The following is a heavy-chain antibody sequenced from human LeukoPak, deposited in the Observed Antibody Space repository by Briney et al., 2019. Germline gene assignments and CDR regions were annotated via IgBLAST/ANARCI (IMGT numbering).Heavy chain of an antibody. V-gene: IGHV3-23*01. CDR2: ISDSGGDT. CDR1: GFIFNNFA. J-gene: IGHJ4*02. D-gene: IGHD3-10*01. Sequence: SGGSLRLSCAASGFIFNNFALNWVRQAPGKGLEWVSDISDSGGDTYYADSVRGRFTISRDNFKNTLYLQMSSLRADDTAIYYCARVIRYGSGNYYYFDYWGQGTLVTVSS. CDR3: ARVIRYGSGNYYYFDY.